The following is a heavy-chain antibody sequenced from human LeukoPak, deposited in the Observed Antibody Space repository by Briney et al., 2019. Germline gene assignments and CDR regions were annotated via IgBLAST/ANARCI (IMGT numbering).Heavy chain of an antibody. J-gene: IGHJ4*02. D-gene: IGHD5-18*01. V-gene: IGHV1-2*02. CDR2: INPNSGGT. CDR1: GYTFTGYY. Sequence: ASVKVSCKASGYTFTGYYMHWVRQAPAQGLEWMGWINPNSGGTNYAQKFQGRVTMTRDTSISTAYMELSRLRSDDTAVYYCARDLIELWSPNSDFDYCGQGTLVTVSS. CDR3: ARDLIELWSPNSDFDY.